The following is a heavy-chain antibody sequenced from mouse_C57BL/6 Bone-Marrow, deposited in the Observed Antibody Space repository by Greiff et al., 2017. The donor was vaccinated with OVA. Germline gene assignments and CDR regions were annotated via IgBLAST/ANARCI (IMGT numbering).Heavy chain of an antibody. CDR2: IYPGSGST. CDR3: ARWGYYYGSPYAMDY. J-gene: IGHJ4*01. V-gene: IGHV1-55*01. D-gene: IGHD1-1*01. Sequence: QVQLQQPGAELVKPGASVKMSCKASGYTFTSYWITWVKQRPGQGLEWIGDIYPGSGSTNYNEKFKSKATLTVDTSSSTAYMQLSSLTSEDSAVYYCARWGYYYGSPYAMDYWGQGTSVTVSS. CDR1: GYTFTSYW.